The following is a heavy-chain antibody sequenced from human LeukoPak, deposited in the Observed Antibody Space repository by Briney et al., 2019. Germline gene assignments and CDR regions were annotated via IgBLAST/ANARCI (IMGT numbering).Heavy chain of an antibody. D-gene: IGHD6-19*01. Sequence: GGSLRLSCAASGFTFSKYWMLWVRQAPGKGVESVSRINTDGTVTTYAASVKGRFTVSRDNADNTMFLQMNSVRDEDTAVYYCATKQWLAPPPDSWGQGTPVTVSS. CDR1: GFTFSKYW. CDR3: ATKQWLAPPPDS. CDR2: INTDGTVT. V-gene: IGHV3-74*01. J-gene: IGHJ4*02.